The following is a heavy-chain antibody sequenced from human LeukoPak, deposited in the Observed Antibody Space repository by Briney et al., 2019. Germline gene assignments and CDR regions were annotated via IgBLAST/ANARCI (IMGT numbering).Heavy chain of an antibody. J-gene: IGHJ4*02. D-gene: IGHD1-1*01. CDR3: ARASGNNSGLFDY. CDR1: EVTLSGYW. Sequence: AGSLRLSCAAYEVTLSGYWMHWVRQAPGKGLVWVARISPDGSTTNSADSVRGRLTIYRDKDKNTLYLRTRSLTAADTAVYYCARASGNNSGLFDYWGQGTLVTVSS. V-gene: IGHV3-74*01. CDR2: ISPDGSTT.